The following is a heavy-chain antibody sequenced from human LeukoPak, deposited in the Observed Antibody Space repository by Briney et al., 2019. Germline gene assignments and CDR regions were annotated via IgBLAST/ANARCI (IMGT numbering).Heavy chain of an antibody. J-gene: IGHJ5*02. CDR3: ATVIGRSSSPPSDWFDP. D-gene: IGHD2-2*01. CDR2: FDPEDGET. CDR1: GYTLTELS. V-gene: IGHV1-24*01. Sequence: ASVKVSCKVSGYTLTELSMHWVRQAPGKGLEWMGGFDPEDGETIYAQKFQGRVTMTEDTSTDTAYMELSSLRSEDTAVYYCATVIGRSSSPPSDWFDPWGQGTLVTVSS.